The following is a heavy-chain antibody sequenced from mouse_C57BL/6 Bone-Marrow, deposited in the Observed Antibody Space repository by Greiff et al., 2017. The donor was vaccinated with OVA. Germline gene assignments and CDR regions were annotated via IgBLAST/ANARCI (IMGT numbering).Heavy chain of an antibody. J-gene: IGHJ4*01. Sequence: VQLQQSGPELVKPGASVKIPCKASGYTFPDYNMDWVKQSHGKSLEWIGDINPNNGGTIYNQKFKGKATLTVDKSSSTAYMELRSLTSEDTAVYYCARHSKNLWAMDYWGQGTSVTVSS. CDR1: GYTFPDYN. V-gene: IGHV1-18*01. CDR3: ARHSKNLWAMDY. CDR2: INPNNGGT. D-gene: IGHD2-5*01.